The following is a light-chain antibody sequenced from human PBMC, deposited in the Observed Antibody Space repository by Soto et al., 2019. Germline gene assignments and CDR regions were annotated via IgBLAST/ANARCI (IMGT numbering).Light chain of an antibody. CDR3: QQSYSTLCT. V-gene: IGKV1-39*01. CDR2: AAS. CDR1: QSISSY. Sequence: DLQMTQSPSSLSASVGDRVTITCRASQSISSYLNWYQQKPGKAPKLLIYAASSLKSGVPSRFSGSGSGTDFTLTISSLQPEDFATYYCQQSYSTLCTFGQGTKLEIK. J-gene: IGKJ2*02.